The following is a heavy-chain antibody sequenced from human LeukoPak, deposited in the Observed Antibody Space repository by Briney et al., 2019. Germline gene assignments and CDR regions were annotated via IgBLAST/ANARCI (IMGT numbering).Heavy chain of an antibody. J-gene: IGHJ5*02. CDR2: IYYSGST. CDR1: GGSISSGDFY. D-gene: IGHD3-22*01. Sequence: SETLSLTCTVSGGSISSGDFYWTWIRQNPGKGLEWIGSIYYSGSTYYNPSLKSRVTISVDTSKNQFSLKLSSVTAADTAVYYCARQTKRITMIVGFDPWGQGTLVTVSS. CDR3: ARQTKRITMIVGFDP. V-gene: IGHV4-39*07.